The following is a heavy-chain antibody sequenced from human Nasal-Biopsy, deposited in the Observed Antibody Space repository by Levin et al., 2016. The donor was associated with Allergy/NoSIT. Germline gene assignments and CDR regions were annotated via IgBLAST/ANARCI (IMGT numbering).Heavy chain of an antibody. Sequence: GESLKISCAASGFTLSSYGMHWVRQAPGKGLEWVAVISFDGSKKFYADSVKGRFTISRDNPKNTLYLHMNSLRADDTAVYYCARAWGYCGRYCYSYWFDPRGPGTLVTVSS. CDR2: ISFDGSKK. J-gene: IGHJ5*02. CDR3: ARAWGYCGRYCYSYWFDP. V-gene: IGHV3-30*03. CDR1: GFTLSSYG. D-gene: IGHD5-12*01.